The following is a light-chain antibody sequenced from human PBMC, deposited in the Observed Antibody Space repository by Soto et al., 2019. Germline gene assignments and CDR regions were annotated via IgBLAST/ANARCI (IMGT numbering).Light chain of an antibody. J-gene: IGKJ5*01. CDR3: QQLNYWPLIT. Sequence: DIVMTQSPGTLSVSPGERATLSCRASQSVGTNLAWYQQRPGQAPRLLVYGASTRASGIPPRFSGSGSGTDFTHTISSLQSEYFAVDYCQQLNYWPLITFGQGPRLEIK. V-gene: IGKV3-15*01. CDR2: GAS. CDR1: QSVGTN.